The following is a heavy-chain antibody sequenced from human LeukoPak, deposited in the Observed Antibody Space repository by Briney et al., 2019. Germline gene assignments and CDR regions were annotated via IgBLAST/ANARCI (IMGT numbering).Heavy chain of an antibody. J-gene: IGHJ3*02. CDR2: IKQDGSEK. Sequence: PGGSLRLSCAASGFTVNNNYMNWVRQAPGKGLEWVANIKQDGSEKYYVDSVKGRFTISRDNAKNSLYLQMNSLRAEDTAVYYCARGGSSAFDIWGQGTMVTVSS. D-gene: IGHD5-12*01. CDR1: GFTVNNNY. V-gene: IGHV3-7*01. CDR3: ARGGSSAFDI.